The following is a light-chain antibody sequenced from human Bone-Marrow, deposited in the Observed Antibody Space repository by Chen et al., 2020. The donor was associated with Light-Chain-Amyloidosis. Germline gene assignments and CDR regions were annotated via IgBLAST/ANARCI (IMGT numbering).Light chain of an antibody. V-gene: IGLV3-25*03. CDR3: QSADSSGTYEVI. Sequence: SYELTQPPSVSVSPGQTARITCSGDDLPTKYAYWYQQKPGQAPVLVIHRDTERPSGISERFSGSSSGTTATLTNSGVQAEDEADYHCQSADSSGTYEVIFGGGTKLPVL. CDR1: DLPTKY. CDR2: RDT. J-gene: IGLJ2*01.